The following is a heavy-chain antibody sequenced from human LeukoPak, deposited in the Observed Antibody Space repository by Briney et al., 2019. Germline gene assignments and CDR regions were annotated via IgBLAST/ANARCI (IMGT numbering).Heavy chain of an antibody. CDR3: ARQRTVRDWFDP. J-gene: IGHJ5*02. CDR1: GYSNSSGYY. V-gene: IGHV4-38-2*01. CDR2: IYHSGST. Sequence: PSETLSLTCAVSGYSNSSGYYWGWIRQPPGKGLEWIGSIYHSGSTYYNPSLKSRVTISVDTSKNQFSLKLSSVTAAVTAVYYCARQRTVRDWFDPWGQGTLVTVSS. D-gene: IGHD4-17*01.